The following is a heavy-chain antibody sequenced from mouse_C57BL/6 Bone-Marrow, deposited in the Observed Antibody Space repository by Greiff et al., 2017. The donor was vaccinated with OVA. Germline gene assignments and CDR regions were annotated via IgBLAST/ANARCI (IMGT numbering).Heavy chain of an antibody. CDR2: IDPSDSYT. CDR3: AKDYYGSYYGGYFDV. J-gene: IGHJ1*03. D-gene: IGHD1-1*01. V-gene: IGHV1-59*01. CDR1: GYTFTSYW. Sequence: QVQLQQPGAELVRPGTSVKLSCKASGYTFTSYWMHWVKQRPGQGLEWIGVIDPSDSYTNYNQKFKGKATLTVDTSSSTAYMQLSSLTSEDSAVYYCAKDYYGSYYGGYFDVWGTGTTVTVSS.